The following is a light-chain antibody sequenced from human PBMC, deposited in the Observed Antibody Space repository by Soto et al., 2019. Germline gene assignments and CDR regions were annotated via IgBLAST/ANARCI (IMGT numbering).Light chain of an antibody. CDR1: SSDVGGYNY. CDR3: SSYTSSSTYG. J-gene: IGLJ1*01. Sequence: QSALTQPASVCVSTGQSIAISCTGTSSDVGGYNYVSWYQQHPGKAPKLMVYDVSNRPSGVSNRFSGSKSGNTASLTISGLQAEDEADYYCSSYTSSSTYGFGTGTKVTVL. CDR2: DVS. V-gene: IGLV2-14*01.